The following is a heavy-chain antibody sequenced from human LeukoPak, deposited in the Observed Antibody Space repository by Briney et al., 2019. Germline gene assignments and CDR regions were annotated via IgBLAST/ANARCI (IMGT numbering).Heavy chain of an antibody. CDR1: GYTFTGYY. Sequence: GASVKVSCKASGYTFTGYYMHWVRQAPGQGLEWMGWINPNSGGTNYAQKFQGRVTMTRDTSISTAYMELSRLRSDDTAVYYCARGVFTVTSTGYWFDPWGQGTLVTVSS. V-gene: IGHV1-2*02. D-gene: IGHD4-11*01. CDR3: ARGVFTVTSTGYWFDP. CDR2: INPNSGGT. J-gene: IGHJ5*02.